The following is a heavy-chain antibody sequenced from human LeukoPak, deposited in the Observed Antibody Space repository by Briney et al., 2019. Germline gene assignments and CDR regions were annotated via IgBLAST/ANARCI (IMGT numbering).Heavy chain of an antibody. J-gene: IGHJ6*02. V-gene: IGHV1-18*01. CDR2: ISAYNGNT. Sequence: ASVKVSCKASGYTFTSYGISWVRQAPGQGLEWMGWISAYNGNTNYAQKLQGRVTMTTDTSTGTAYMELRSLGSDDTAVYYCARFSGSYYTMDVWGQGTTVTVSS. D-gene: IGHD3-10*01. CDR1: GYTFTSYG. CDR3: ARFSGSYYTMDV.